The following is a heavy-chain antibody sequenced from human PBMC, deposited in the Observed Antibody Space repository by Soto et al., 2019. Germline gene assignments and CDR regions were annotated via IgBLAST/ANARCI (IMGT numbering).Heavy chain of an antibody. CDR1: GFIFTSFG. V-gene: IGHV3-30*03. CDR3: XXXXXXXXXXXPDVS. J-gene: IGHJ4*02. CDR2: ISYDGIDE. Sequence: QVQLVESGGGVVQPGTSLKLSCATSGFIFTSFGMHWLRQAPGKGLEWVAVISYDGIDENYADSVKGRFAISRDKSKSTVYLHMNTLRVEDTAVYXXXXXXXXXXXXXPDVSWAQGTLVTVSS.